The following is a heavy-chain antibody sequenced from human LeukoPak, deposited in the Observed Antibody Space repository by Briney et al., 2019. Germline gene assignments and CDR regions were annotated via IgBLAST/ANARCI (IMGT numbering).Heavy chain of an antibody. CDR1: GFTFSNYG. Sequence: GGSLRLSCTASGFTFSNYGMNWVRQAPGKGLEWVSVISGGGGSTYYADSVMGRFTISRDNSKDTLYLQMNSLRAEDTAVYYCAKRRIVGATTHFDYWGQGTLVTVSS. CDR3: AKRRIVGATTHFDY. D-gene: IGHD1-26*01. V-gene: IGHV3-23*01. J-gene: IGHJ4*02. CDR2: ISGGGGST.